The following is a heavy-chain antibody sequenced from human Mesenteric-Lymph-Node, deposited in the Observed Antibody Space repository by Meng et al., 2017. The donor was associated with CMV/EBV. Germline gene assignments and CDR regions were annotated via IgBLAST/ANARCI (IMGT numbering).Heavy chain of an antibody. Sequence: SYYWGCVRQSPEKALECIASISHGGSTFYNPSLKSRVTMSVNTSKNRFSLKLSSMTAADTAVYCCARHVDLYDFWSGYGRFDPWGQGTLVTVSS. J-gene: IGHJ5*02. CDR1: SYY. V-gene: IGHV4-39*01. D-gene: IGHD3-3*01. CDR3: ARHVDLYDFWSGYGRFDP. CDR2: ISHGGST.